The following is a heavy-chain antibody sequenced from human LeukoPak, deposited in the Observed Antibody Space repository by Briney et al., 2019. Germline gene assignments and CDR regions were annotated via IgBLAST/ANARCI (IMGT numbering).Heavy chain of an antibody. J-gene: IGHJ6*03. Sequence: SETLSLTCTVSGGSISSGSYYWSWIRQPAGKGLEWIGRIYTSGSTNYNPSLKSRVTISVDTSKNQFSLKLSSVTAADTAVYYCARDPAGLQYYYYYMDVWGKGTRVTVSS. CDR2: IYTSGST. D-gene: IGHD4-11*01. CDR3: ARDPAGLQYYYYYMDV. CDR1: GGSISSGSYY. V-gene: IGHV4-61*02.